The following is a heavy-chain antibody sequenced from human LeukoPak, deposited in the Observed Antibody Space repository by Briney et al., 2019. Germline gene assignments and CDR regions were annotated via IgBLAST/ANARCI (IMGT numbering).Heavy chain of an antibody. CDR1: GGSFSGYY. J-gene: IGHJ4*02. CDR2: INHSGST. Sequence: PSETLSLTCAVYGGSFSGYYWSWIRQPPGKGLEWIGEINHSGSTNYNPSLKSRVTISVDTSKNQFSLKLSSVTAADTAVYYCARGVYDYVWGSYRKPHFDCWGQGTLVTVSS. V-gene: IGHV4-34*01. CDR3: ARGVYDYVWGSYRKPHFDC. D-gene: IGHD3-16*02.